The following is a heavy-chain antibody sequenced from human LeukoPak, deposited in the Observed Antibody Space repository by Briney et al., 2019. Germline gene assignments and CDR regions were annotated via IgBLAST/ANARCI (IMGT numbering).Heavy chain of an antibody. J-gene: IGHJ4*02. D-gene: IGHD1-26*01. CDR1: GFTFSDYN. Sequence: RPGGSLRLSCAASGFTFSDYNMNWVRQAPGKGLEWVSSISSSSSYIYYADSVKGRFTISRDNAKNSLYLQMNSLRVEDTALYYCATYGGSYRDNWGQGTLVTVSS. CDR2: ISSSSSYI. CDR3: ATYGGSYRDN. V-gene: IGHV3-21*01.